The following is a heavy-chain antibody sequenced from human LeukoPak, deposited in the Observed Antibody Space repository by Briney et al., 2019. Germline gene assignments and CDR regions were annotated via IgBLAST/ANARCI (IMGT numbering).Heavy chain of an antibody. J-gene: IGHJ4*02. V-gene: IGHV4-61*09. CDR1: GGSISRDGHY. D-gene: IGHD3-10*01. Sequence: SETLSLTCTVSGGSISRDGHYWSWIRQPAGKGLEWIGQIYSSGNTNYNPSLKNRVTISVDTSRNQFFLNLRSVTAADRAIYYCVRDPSAMVFDYWGQGILVTVSS. CDR3: VRDPSAMVFDY. CDR2: IYSSGNT.